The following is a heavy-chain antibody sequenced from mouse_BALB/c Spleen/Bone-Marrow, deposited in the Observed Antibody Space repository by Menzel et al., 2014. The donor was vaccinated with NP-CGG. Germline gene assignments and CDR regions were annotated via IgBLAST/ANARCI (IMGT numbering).Heavy chain of an antibody. D-gene: IGHD1-1*01. CDR2: IYPGDGDT. J-gene: IGHJ2*01. CDR1: GYAFSSYW. Sequence: VQLKQSGTELVRPGSSVKISCKASGYAFSSYWMNWVKQRPGQGLEWIGQIYPGDGDTNYNGKFKGKATLTADKSSSTAYMQLSSLTSEDSAVYFCARRGYYYGSSYVDYWGQGTTLTVSS. CDR3: ARRGYYYGSSYVDY. V-gene: IGHV1-80*01.